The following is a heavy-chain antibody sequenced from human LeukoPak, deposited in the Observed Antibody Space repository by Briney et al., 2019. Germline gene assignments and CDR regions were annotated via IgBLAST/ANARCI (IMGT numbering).Heavy chain of an antibody. V-gene: IGHV4-38-2*02. CDR3: ARVDSSSSFPLKQYYYYYYMDV. J-gene: IGHJ6*03. CDR2: IYHSGST. CDR1: GYSISSGYY. Sequence: SETLSLTCTVSGYSISSGYYWGWIRQPPGKGLEWIGSIYHSGSTYYNPSLKSRVTISVDTSKNQFSLKLSSVTAADTAVYYCARVDSSSSFPLKQYYYYYYMDVWGKGTTVTVSS. D-gene: IGHD6-6*01.